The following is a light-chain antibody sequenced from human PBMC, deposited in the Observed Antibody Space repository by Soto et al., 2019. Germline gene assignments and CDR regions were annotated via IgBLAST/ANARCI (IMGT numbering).Light chain of an antibody. J-gene: IGLJ1*01. CDR1: SSNIGAGFD. V-gene: IGLV1-40*01. CDR2: DNV. CDR3: QSYDRSLNGYV. Sequence: QAVVTQPPSVSGAPGQRVTISCTGSSSNIGAGFDVHWYQHLPGTAPRLLIYDNVNRPSGVPDRFSGSKSDTSASLAITGLRAEDEADYYCQSYDRSLNGYVFGTGTKVTVL.